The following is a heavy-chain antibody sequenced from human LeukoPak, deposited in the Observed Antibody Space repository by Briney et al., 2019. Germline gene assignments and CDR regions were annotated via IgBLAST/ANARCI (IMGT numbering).Heavy chain of an antibody. CDR2: INPNSVGT. CDR3: ARRHFGSGTYVDY. CDR1: GYTFTGYY. J-gene: IGHJ4*02. D-gene: IGHD3-10*01. Sequence: ASVKVSCKASGYTFTGYYMHWVRQAPGQGLEWMGWINPNSVGTNYAQKFQGRVTMTTDTSMTTAYMELRRLRSDDTAVYYCARRHFGSGTYVDYWGQGTLVTVSS. V-gene: IGHV1-2*02.